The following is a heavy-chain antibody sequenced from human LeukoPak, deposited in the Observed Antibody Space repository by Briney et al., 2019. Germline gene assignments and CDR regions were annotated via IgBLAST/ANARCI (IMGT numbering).Heavy chain of an antibody. D-gene: IGHD2-21*01. CDR2: IKQDGGEK. V-gene: IGHV3-7*05. CDR3: VVAFGTSDDP. CDR1: GFTFRGYS. J-gene: IGHJ5*02. Sequence: GGSLRLSCAASGFTFRGYSMNWVRQAPGKGLEWVANIKQDGGEKYYVDSVKGRFTISRDNAKNSLYLQMNSLRADDTAVYYCVVAFGTSDDPWGQVTLVTVSS.